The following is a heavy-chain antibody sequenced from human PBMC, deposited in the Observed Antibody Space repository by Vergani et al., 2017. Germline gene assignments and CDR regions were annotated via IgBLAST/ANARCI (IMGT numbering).Heavy chain of an antibody. V-gene: IGHV1-18*01. J-gene: IGHJ5*02. Sequence: QVQLVQSGAEVKKPGASVKVSCKASGYTFTSYGISWVRQAPGQGLEWMGWISAYNGNTNYAQKLQGRVTMTTVTSTSTAYMWLRSLRSDDTAVNYCARVRRWLHTRGWFDPWGQGTLVTVSS. CDR3: ARVRRWLHTRGWFDP. CDR2: ISAYNGNT. D-gene: IGHD5-24*01. CDR1: GYTFTSYG.